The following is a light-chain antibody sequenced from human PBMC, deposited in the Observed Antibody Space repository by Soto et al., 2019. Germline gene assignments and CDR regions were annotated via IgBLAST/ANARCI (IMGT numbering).Light chain of an antibody. J-gene: IGKJ1*01. V-gene: IGKV3-15*01. Sequence: EIVMTQSPATLSVSPGERATLSCRASQSVSTNLAGYQQKPGQPPRLLINGASTRATGIPARFSGSGSGTEFTLTISSLQSEDFAVYYCQQYNNWPPWTFGQGTKVEIK. CDR2: GAS. CDR1: QSVSTN. CDR3: QQYNNWPPWT.